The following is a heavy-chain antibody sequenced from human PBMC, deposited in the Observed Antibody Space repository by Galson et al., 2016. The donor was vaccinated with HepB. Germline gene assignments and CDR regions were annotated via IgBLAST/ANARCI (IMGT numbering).Heavy chain of an antibody. CDR3: VREPRVGPAGSFDF. D-gene: IGHD1-26*01. V-gene: IGHV3-11*01. Sequence: SLRLSCEGSGFTLSDYYMNWIRQAPGKGLEWVSFIASSGTPVYYADSVKGRFTISRDNAKNSLYLQMNSLSGDDTAIYYCVREPRVGPAGSFDFWGQGTLVTVSS. J-gene: IGHJ4*02. CDR1: GFTLSDYY. CDR2: IASSGTPV.